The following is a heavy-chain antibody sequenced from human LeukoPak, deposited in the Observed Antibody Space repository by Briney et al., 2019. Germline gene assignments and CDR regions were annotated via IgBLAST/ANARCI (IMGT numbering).Heavy chain of an antibody. Sequence: PETLSLTCTVSGGSISSYYWSWIRQPPGKGLEWIGYIYYSGSTNYNPSVKSRVTISVDTSKNQFSLKLSSVTAADTAVYYCARSRYSGYVGANAFDIWGQGTMVTVSS. CDR2: IYYSGST. V-gene: IGHV4-59*01. CDR3: ARSRYSGYVGANAFDI. J-gene: IGHJ3*02. D-gene: IGHD5-12*01. CDR1: GGSISSYY.